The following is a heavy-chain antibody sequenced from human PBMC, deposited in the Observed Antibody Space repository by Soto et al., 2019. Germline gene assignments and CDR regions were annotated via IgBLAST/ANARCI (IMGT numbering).Heavy chain of an antibody. CDR3: ARHVRGAVTMNWFDP. CDR1: GGSIISSNFY. D-gene: IGHD3-10*02. CDR2: VEYGGST. V-gene: IGHV4-39*01. J-gene: IGHJ5*02. Sequence: SETLSLTCTASGGSIISSNFYWGWIRQPPGKGLEWIGSVEYGGSTYDNPSLKSRVTLSADTSKNQFSLKLTSVTAADTAIYYCARHVRGAVTMNWFDPWGHGTLVTVSS.